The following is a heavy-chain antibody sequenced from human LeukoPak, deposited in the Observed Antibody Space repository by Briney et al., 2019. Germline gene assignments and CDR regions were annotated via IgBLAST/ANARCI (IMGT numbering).Heavy chain of an antibody. CDR3: ARGQQPTRYYYYMDV. J-gene: IGHJ6*03. Sequence: ASVKVSCKASGYTFTGYYMHWVRRAPGQGLEWMGWINPNSGGTNYAQKFQGRVTMTRDTSISTAYMELSRLRSDDTAVYYCARGQQPTRYYYYMDVWGKGTTVTVSS. D-gene: IGHD6-13*01. CDR2: INPNSGGT. CDR1: GYTFTGYY. V-gene: IGHV1-2*02.